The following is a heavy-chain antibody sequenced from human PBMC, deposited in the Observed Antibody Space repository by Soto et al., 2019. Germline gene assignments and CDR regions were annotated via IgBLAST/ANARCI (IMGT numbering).Heavy chain of an antibody. Sequence: GESLKISCKGSGYSFTSYWIGWVRQMPGKGLEWMGIIYPGDSDTRYSPSFQGQVTISADKSISTAYLQWSSLKASDTAMYYCARTLGYCSSTSCRYYYYGMDVWGQGTTVTAP. CDR1: GYSFTSYW. CDR3: ARTLGYCSSTSCRYYYYGMDV. J-gene: IGHJ6*02. V-gene: IGHV5-51*01. CDR2: IYPGDSDT. D-gene: IGHD2-2*01.